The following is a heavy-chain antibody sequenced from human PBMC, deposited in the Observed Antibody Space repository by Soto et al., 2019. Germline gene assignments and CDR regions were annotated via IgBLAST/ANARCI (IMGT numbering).Heavy chain of an antibody. CDR2: IYPGDSDT. Sequence: GESLKISCKGSGYSFTSYWIGWVRQMPGKGLEWMGIIYPGDSDTRYSPSFQGQVTISADKSISTAYLQWSSLKASDTAMYHCARLYMEWLLYDYYYYMDVWGKGTTVTVSS. CDR3: ARLYMEWLLYDYYYYMDV. D-gene: IGHD3-3*01. CDR1: GYSFTSYW. J-gene: IGHJ6*03. V-gene: IGHV5-51*01.